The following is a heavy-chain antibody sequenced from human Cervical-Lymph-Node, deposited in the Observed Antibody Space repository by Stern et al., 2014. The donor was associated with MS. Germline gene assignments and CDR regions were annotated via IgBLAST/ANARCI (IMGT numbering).Heavy chain of an antibody. CDR3: AKDRSVGGDCYSNWSDP. CDR2: ISGSGGSI. V-gene: IGHV3-23*04. J-gene: IGHJ5*02. D-gene: IGHD2-21*02. Sequence: VQLVESGGGLVQPGGSLRLSWATSGLTFSSYAMNWVRQAPGKGLEWVSCISGSGGSIDYADSVKGRFTISRDNSKDTLYLQMNSLRAEDTAVYYCAKDRSVGGDCYSNWSDPWGQGTLFTVSS. CDR1: GLTFSSYA.